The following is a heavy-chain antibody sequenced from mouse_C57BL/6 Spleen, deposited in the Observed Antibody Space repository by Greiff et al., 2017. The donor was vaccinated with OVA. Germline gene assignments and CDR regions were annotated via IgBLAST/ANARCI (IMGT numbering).Heavy chain of an antibody. Sequence: EVQLVESGGDLVKPGGSLKLSCAASGFTFSSYGMSWVRQTPDKRLEWVATISSGGSYTYYPDSVKGRFTISRDNAKNTLYLQMSSLKSEDTAMYYCARHLTYYGSSNAMDYWGQGTSVTVSS. D-gene: IGHD1-1*01. CDR2: ISSGGSYT. CDR1: GFTFSSYG. J-gene: IGHJ4*01. CDR3: ARHLTYYGSSNAMDY. V-gene: IGHV5-6*01.